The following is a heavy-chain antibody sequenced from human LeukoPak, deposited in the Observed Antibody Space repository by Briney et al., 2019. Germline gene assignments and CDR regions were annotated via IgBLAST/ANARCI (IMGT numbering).Heavy chain of an antibody. CDR3: AKDTYSTSPYYFDY. CDR2: ISSGGST. CDR1: GFTFSNYA. D-gene: IGHD1-26*01. V-gene: IGHV3-23*01. Sequence: GGSLRLSCAASGFTFSNYAMSWVRQAPGKGLKWVSGISSGGSTYYADSVKGRFTISRDNSKNTLYLQMNSLRAEDTAVYYCAKDTYSTSPYYFDYWGQGTLVTVSS. J-gene: IGHJ4*02.